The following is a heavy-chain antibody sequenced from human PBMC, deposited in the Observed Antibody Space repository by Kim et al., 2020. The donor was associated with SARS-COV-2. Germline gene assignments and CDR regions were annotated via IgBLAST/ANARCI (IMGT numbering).Heavy chain of an antibody. V-gene: IGHV1-69*04. Sequence: SVKVSCKASGGTFSSYAISWVRQAPGQGLEWMGRIIPILGIANYAQKFQGRVTITADKSTSTAYMELSSLRSEDTAVYYCARSSPYYYDSSGYYHDAFDIWGQGTMVTVSS. CDR2: IIPILGIA. CDR1: GGTFSSYA. CDR3: ARSSPYYYDSSGYYHDAFDI. J-gene: IGHJ3*02. D-gene: IGHD3-22*01.